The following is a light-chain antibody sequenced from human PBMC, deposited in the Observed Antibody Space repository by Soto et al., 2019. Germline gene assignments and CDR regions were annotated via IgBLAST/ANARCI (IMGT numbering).Light chain of an antibody. CDR1: QSVRSSS. Sequence: EIVLTQSPGTLSLSPGERASLSCRASQSVRSSSLAWYQXXPXXXPRLLIYGASSRATGIPDRFSGSGSGTDFTLTISRLEPEDFAVYFCQQYGDSPDTDRWTFGPGTKVEIK. V-gene: IGKV3-20*01. CDR3: QQYGDSPDTDRWT. CDR2: GAS. J-gene: IGKJ1*01.